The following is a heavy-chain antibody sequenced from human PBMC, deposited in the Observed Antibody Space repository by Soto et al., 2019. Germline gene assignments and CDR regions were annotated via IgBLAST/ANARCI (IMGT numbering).Heavy chain of an antibody. CDR2: INAGNGNT. CDR3: AKVVTIFGVVTNYYYYYGIDV. V-gene: IGHV1-3*01. Sequence: SVKVSCKASGYTFTSYGISWVRQAPGQRLEWMGWINAGNGNTKYSQKFQGRVTITRDTSASTAYMELSSLRSEDTAVYYCAKVVTIFGVVTNYYYYYGIDVWGQATTVTVSS. D-gene: IGHD3-3*01. J-gene: IGHJ6*02. CDR1: GYTFTSYG.